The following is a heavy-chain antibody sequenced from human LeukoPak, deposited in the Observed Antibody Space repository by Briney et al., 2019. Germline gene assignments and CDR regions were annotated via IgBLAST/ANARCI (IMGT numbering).Heavy chain of an antibody. D-gene: IGHD6-13*01. V-gene: IGHV1-69-2*01. CDR2: VDPEDGET. CDR3: ATVSIAAAGTDFDY. J-gene: IGHJ4*02. CDR1: GYTFTDYY. Sequence: ATVKISCKVSGYTFTDYYMHWVQQAPGKGLEWMGLVDPEDGETIYAEKFQGRVTITADTSTDTAYMALSSLRSEDTAVYYCATVSIAAAGTDFDYWGQGTLVTVSS.